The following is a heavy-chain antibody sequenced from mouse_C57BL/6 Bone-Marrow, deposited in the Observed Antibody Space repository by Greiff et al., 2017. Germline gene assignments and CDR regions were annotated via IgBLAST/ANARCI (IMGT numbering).Heavy chain of an antibody. J-gene: IGHJ3*01. CDR1: GFSLTSYG. V-gene: IGHV2-5*01. D-gene: IGHD4-1*01. Sequence: QVQLKESGPGLVQPSQSLSITCTVSGFSLTSYGVHWVRQSPGKGLEWLGVIWRGGSTDYNAAFMSRLSITKDNSKSQVFFKKNSLQADETAIYYWAKRGDRNWGGGFAYWGQGTLVTVSA. CDR3: AKRGDRNWGGGFAY. CDR2: IWRGGST.